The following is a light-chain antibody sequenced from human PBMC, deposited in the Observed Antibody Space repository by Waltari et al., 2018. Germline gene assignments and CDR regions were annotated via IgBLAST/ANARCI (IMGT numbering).Light chain of an antibody. V-gene: IGLV2-8*01. CDR3: SSYAGNNIVI. J-gene: IGLJ2*01. CDR1: SSDVGGYNY. CDR2: EIN. Sequence: QSALTQPPSASGSPGQSVTISCTGTSSDVGGYNYVSWYQQHPGKAPKLIIFEINKRPSGVPDRFSGSKSGNTASLTVSGLQAADEADYYCSSYAGNNIVIFGGGTKLTVL.